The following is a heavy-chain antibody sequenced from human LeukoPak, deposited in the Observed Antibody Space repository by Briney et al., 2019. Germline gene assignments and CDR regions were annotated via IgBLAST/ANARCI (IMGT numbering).Heavy chain of an antibody. CDR1: GFTFSTHD. Sequence: GGSLRLSCEASGFTFSTHDMHRVRQAAGQPLEWVSGIAPADDSYYADSVKGRFTISREDAKNSLYLQMNNLTPGDTAVYYCARGGYRSSSTGIDSWGQGTLVIVST. CDR3: ARGGYRSSSTGIDS. D-gene: IGHD6-13*01. V-gene: IGHV3-13*01. CDR2: IAPADDS. J-gene: IGHJ5*01.